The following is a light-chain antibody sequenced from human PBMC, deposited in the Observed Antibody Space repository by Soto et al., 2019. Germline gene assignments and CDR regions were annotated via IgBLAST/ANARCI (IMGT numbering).Light chain of an antibody. CDR1: QSISMW. V-gene: IGKV1-5*03. J-gene: IGKJ1*01. CDR3: QQYNSYWT. CDR2: AAS. Sequence: EIQMSQSPSSLSAYIGDRGTISCRASQSISMWLAWYQQKPREAPKLLIYAASSLESGVPSSFSGSGSGTEFTLTISSLQPDDFATYYCQQYNSYWTFGQGTKVDIK.